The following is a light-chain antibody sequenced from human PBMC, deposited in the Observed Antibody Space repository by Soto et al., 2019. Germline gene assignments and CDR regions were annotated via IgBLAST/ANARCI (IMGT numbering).Light chain of an antibody. V-gene: IGKV1-5*03. J-gene: IGKJ1*01. Sequence: DIQMTQSPSTLSGSVGDRVTITCRASQTISSWLAWYQQKPGKAPKLLIYKASTLQSGVPSRFSGSGSGTDFTLTISSLQPDDCASYYCQHYNCYSEAFGQGTKVELK. CDR2: KAS. CDR1: QTISSW. CDR3: QHYNCYSEA.